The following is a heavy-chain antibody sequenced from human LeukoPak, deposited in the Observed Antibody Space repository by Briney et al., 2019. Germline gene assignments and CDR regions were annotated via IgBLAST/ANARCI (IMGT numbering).Heavy chain of an antibody. CDR2: INPNSGGT. CDR3: ARGRPGDSFDY. J-gene: IGHJ4*02. V-gene: IGHV1-2*02. CDR1: GYTFTGYF. Sequence: ASVKVSCKASGYTFTGYFMHWVRQAPGQGLEWMGWINPNSGGTSYLQNFQGRVIMTRDTSISTAYMDLSRLRSDDTAVYYCARGRPGDSFDYWGQGTLVTVSS. D-gene: IGHD3-10*01.